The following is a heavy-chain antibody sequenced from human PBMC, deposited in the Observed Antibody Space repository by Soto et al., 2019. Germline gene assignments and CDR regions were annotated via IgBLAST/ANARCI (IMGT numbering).Heavy chain of an antibody. V-gene: IGHV3-33*03. CDR3: VQGGPSSGYSLKF. J-gene: IGHJ4*02. D-gene: IGHD3-22*01. Sequence: LRLSCAASGFTFSSYGMHWVRQAPGKGLEWVAVIWYDGSNKYYADSVKGRFTISRDNAKDTLYLEMNRLRAEDTSVYYCVQGGPSSGYSLKFWGQGTLVTVSS. CDR1: GFTFSSYG. CDR2: IWYDGSNK.